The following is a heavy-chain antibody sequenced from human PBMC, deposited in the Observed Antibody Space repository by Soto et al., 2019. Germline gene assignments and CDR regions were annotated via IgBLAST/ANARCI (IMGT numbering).Heavy chain of an antibody. CDR3: ARGWGYDSNDYYYAY. V-gene: IGHV1-69*01. J-gene: IGHJ4*02. CDR1: GGTFSRHA. CDR2: IIPIFGTA. Sequence: QVQLVQSGAEVRKPWSSVKVSCKASGGTFSRHAISWVRQAPGQGLEWMGGIIPIFGTANHAQKFQGRVTIIADESTSTVYMELRSMRSEDTAMYYCARGWGYDSNDYYYAYWGQGTLVIVSS. D-gene: IGHD3-22*01.